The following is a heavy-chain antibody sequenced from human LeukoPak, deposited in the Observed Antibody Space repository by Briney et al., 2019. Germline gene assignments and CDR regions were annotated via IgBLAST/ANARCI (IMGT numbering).Heavy chain of an antibody. D-gene: IGHD6-13*01. Sequence: GGSLRLSCAASGFTFSNAWMSWVRQAPGKGLEWVGRIKSKTDGGTTDYAAPVKGRFTISRDDSKNTLYLQMNSLRAEDTAVYYCAISSSWYSPYFDYWGQGTLVTVSS. V-gene: IGHV3-15*01. CDR3: AISSSWYSPYFDY. J-gene: IGHJ4*02. CDR2: IKSKTDGGTT. CDR1: GFTFSNAW.